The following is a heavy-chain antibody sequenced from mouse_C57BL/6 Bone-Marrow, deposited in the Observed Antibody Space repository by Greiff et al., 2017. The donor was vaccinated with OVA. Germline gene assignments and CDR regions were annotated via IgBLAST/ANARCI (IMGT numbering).Heavy chain of an antibody. Sequence: VQLQQSGPELVKPGASVKISCKASGYAFSSSWMTWVKQRPGKGLEWIGRIYPGDGDTNYNGTFKGKATLTADKSSSTAYMQLSSLTSEDSAVYFCASRGDYYGSSYEGYYFDYWGQGTTLTVSS. CDR3: ASRGDYYGSSYEGYYFDY. CDR1: GYAFSSSW. J-gene: IGHJ2*01. CDR2: IYPGDGDT. V-gene: IGHV1-82*01. D-gene: IGHD1-1*01.